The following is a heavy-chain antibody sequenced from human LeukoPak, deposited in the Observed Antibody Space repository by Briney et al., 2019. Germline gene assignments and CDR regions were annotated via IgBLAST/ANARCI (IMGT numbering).Heavy chain of an antibody. J-gene: IGHJ6*02. D-gene: IGHD2-2*01. CDR3: AKDQGDIVVVPAAAVYYGMDV. Sequence: GGSLRLSCAASGFTFSSYGMHWVRQAPGKGLEWAAVISYDGSNKYYADSVKGRFTISRDNSKNTLYLQMNSLRAEDTAVYYCAKDQGDIVVVPAAAVYYGMDVWGQGTTVTVSS. CDR2: ISYDGSNK. CDR1: GFTFSSYG. V-gene: IGHV3-30*18.